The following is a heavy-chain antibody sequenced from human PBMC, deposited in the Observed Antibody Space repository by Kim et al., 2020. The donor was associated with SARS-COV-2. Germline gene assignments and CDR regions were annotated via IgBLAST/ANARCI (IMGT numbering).Heavy chain of an antibody. J-gene: IGHJ4*02. Sequence: NPSLKRRVTISVDTSKNQFSLKLSSVTAADTAVYYCARVKEGYTSGWYEDYWGQGTLVTVSS. CDR3: ARVKEGYTSGWYEDY. D-gene: IGHD6-19*01. V-gene: IGHV4-59*01.